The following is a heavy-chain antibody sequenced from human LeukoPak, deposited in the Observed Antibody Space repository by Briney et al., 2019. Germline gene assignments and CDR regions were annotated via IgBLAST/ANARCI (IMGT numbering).Heavy chain of an antibody. J-gene: IGHJ4*02. Sequence: GGSLRLSCAASGYTFSTYDMSWVRQAPGKGLDWVSTISGNGGTTYDADSVKGRFTISRDNSKNTLYLQMNSLRAEDTAVYYCAKTFGDNRAYWGQGTLVTVSS. V-gene: IGHV3-23*01. D-gene: IGHD2-21*02. CDR1: GYTFSTYD. CDR3: AKTFGDNRAY. CDR2: ISGNGGTT.